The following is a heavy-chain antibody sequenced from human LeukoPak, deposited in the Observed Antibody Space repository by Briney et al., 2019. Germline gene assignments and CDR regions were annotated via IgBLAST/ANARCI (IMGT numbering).Heavy chain of an antibody. V-gene: IGHV3-13*01. CDR1: GFSFSSYD. CDR2: IGIAGDT. CDR3: VRDCITLGLSGGFDL. J-gene: IGHJ2*01. Sequence: GRSLRPSCPASGFSFSSYDTHWASHATGKGMELVSVIGIAGDTSYAAPVKGRFTFSRENPKNHWSLQMNSLRAGDTAVYYCVRDCITLGLSGGFDLWGRGILVTVSS. D-gene: IGHD3-10*01.